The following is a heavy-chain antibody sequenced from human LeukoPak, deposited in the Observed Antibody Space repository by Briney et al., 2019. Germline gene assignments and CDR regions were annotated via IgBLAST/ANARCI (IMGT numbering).Heavy chain of an antibody. D-gene: IGHD6-19*01. CDR1: GGSISSSSSAYY. Sequence: SETLSLTCTVSGGSISSSSSAYYWGWVRQPPGKGLEWIGSIYYSGSTYYSPSLKSRVTISLDTSKIQFSLKLSSVTAADTAVYYCARNRQWLPLYWYFDLWGRGTLVTVSS. V-gene: IGHV4-39*01. CDR3: ARNRQWLPLYWYFDL. CDR2: IYYSGST. J-gene: IGHJ2*01.